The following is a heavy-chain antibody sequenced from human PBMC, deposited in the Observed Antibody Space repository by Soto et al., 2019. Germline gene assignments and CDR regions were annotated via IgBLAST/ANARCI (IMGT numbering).Heavy chain of an antibody. CDR3: ARLAYSGYFQT. Sequence: QLQLQESGPRLVKPSDTLSLICDVSGDSISSSTYYWGWIRQPPGKGIEWIASIYYSGAAYYNPSLRSRFSISVDMSNHRFYLALTSLTAVDTAVYFCARLAYSGYFQTWGQGSLVTVSS. CDR2: IYYSGAA. J-gene: IGHJ1*01. CDR1: GDSISSSTYY. V-gene: IGHV4-39*02. D-gene: IGHD2-21*01.